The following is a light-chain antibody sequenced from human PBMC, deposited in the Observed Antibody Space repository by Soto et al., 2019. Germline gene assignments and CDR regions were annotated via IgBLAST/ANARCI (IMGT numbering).Light chain of an antibody. V-gene: IGLV2-14*01. CDR1: STDVGGYNY. CDR3: GSYTSTDTPFV. CDR2: EVS. Sequence: QSVLAQPSSVSVSPGQSITISCTGTSTDVGGYNYVSWYQHHPGKGPKLIIYEVSNRPSGVSDRFSGSKSGSKASLIISNLEAEDESDYYCGSYTSTDTPFVFGTGTKVTVL. J-gene: IGLJ1*01.